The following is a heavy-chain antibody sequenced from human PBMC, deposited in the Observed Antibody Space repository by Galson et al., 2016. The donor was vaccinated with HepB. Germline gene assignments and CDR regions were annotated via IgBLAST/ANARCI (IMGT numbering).Heavy chain of an antibody. CDR3: GKHGGFDY. V-gene: IGHV3-23*01. D-gene: IGHD3-16*01. CDR1: GFSFSTSG. Sequence: LRLSCAASGFSFSTSGMSWVRQTPGRGLEWVSGITGSGAITHYADSVKGRFTISRDNSKNTLYLYVNSLRAGDTAVYYCGKHGGFDYWGQGALVTVSS. J-gene: IGHJ4*02. CDR2: ITGSGAIT.